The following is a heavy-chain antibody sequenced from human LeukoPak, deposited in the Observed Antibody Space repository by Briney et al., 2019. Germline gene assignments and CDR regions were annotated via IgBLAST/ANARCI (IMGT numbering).Heavy chain of an antibody. J-gene: IGHJ6*02. Sequence: GGSLRLSCAASGFTFSNAWMSWVRQAPGKGLEWVGRIKSKTDGGTTDYAAPVKGRFTISRDDSKNTLYLQMNSLKTEDTAVYYCTTLTLYYYYYGMDVWGQGTTVTVSS. CDR1: GFTFSNAW. CDR2: IKSKTDGGTT. CDR3: TTLTLYYYYYGMDV. V-gene: IGHV3-15*01.